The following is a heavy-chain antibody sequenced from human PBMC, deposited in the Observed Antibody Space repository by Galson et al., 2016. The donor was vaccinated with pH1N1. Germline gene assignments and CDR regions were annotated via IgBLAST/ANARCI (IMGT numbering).Heavy chain of an antibody. CDR2: VSGTRTT. D-gene: IGHD3-3*01. J-gene: IGHJ5*01. V-gene: IGHV4-61*02. CDR3: ARESLEWLINSGQRVERNWFDS. Sequence: TLSLTYTVSGGSVGSDSDYWTWIRQPAWKGLEWIGRVSGTRTTHYNPPLKSRATMSIDTSKNQFSLKMASVTAADTAVYFCARESLEWLINSGQRVERNWFDSWGQGTLVTVSS. CDR1: GGSVGSDSDY.